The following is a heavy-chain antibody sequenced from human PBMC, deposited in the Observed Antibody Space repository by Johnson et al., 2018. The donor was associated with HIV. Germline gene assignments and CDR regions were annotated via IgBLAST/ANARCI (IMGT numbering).Heavy chain of an antibody. J-gene: IGHJ3*02. CDR3: ARSVSLVRGALDI. V-gene: IGHV3-30*03. CDR2: ISYDGTNK. D-gene: IGHD2/OR15-2a*01. CDR1: QFTFNRYG. Sequence: QVQLVESGGGVVQPGRSLRLSCAASQFTFNRYGMHWVRQAPGKGLEWVAVISYDGTNKYYADSVKGRFTISRDNSKNSLYLQMNSLRVDDTAVYYCARSVSLVRGALDIWGQGTMVTVSS.